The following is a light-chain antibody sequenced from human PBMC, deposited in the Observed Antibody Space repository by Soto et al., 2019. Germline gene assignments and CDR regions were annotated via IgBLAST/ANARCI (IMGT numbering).Light chain of an antibody. Sequence: EIVLTQSPGTLSLSPGERATLSCRASQSVADNYLAWYQQKPGQAPSLLIYAASRRATGIPDTFSGSGSGTDFTLTITRLEPEDFALYYCQQYSHSPRTFGQGTRVEIK. CDR3: QQYSHSPRT. CDR2: AAS. V-gene: IGKV3-20*01. J-gene: IGKJ1*01. CDR1: QSVADNY.